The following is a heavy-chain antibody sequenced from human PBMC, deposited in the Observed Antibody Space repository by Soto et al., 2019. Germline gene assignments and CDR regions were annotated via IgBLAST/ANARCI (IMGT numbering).Heavy chain of an antibody. CDR1: GLTFSDAW. V-gene: IGHV3-15*01. CDR3: TTGRSYRDFLTGLRGLYYFHY. D-gene: IGHD3-9*01. Sequence: EVQLVESGGGLVKPGESLRLSCAVSGLTFSDAWMIWVRQAPGKGLEWVGHIKSNADGGTTDYAAPVKGRFTISRDESKSKITLFLPMSSLKAEDTAVYYCTTGRSYRDFLTGLRGLYYFHYWGQGTLVTVSS. CDR2: IKSNADGGTT. J-gene: IGHJ4*02.